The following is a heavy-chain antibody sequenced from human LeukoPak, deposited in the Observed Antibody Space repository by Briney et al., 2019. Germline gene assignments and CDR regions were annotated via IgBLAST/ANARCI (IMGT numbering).Heavy chain of an antibody. CDR3: ARQFPYCGGDCSSFDY. Sequence: GGSLRLSCAASRFIFSSYEMNWVRQAPGKGLEWISYISTSGSIIYCADSVKGRFTISRDNAKNSLYLQMNSLRAEDTAVYYCARQFPYCGGDCSSFDYWGQGTLVTVSS. D-gene: IGHD2-21*02. V-gene: IGHV3-48*03. J-gene: IGHJ4*02. CDR1: RFIFSSYE. CDR2: ISTSGSII.